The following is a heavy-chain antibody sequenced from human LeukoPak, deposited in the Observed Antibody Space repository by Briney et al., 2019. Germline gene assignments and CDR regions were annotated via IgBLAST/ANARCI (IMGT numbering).Heavy chain of an antibody. Sequence: PGGSLRLSCAASGFTFSSYSMNWVRQAPGKGLEWVSSISSSSSYIYYADPVKGRFTISRDNAKNSLYLQMNSLRAEDTAVYYCAVTYYDFWSAQGYGMDVWGQGTTVTVSS. CDR2: ISSSSSYI. V-gene: IGHV3-21*01. CDR1: GFTFSSYS. CDR3: AVTYYDFWSAQGYGMDV. J-gene: IGHJ6*02. D-gene: IGHD3-3*01.